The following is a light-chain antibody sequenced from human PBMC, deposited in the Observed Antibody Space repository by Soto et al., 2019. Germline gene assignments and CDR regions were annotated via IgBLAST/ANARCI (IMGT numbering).Light chain of an antibody. J-gene: IGKJ1*01. CDR2: KAS. V-gene: IGKV1-5*03. Sequence: DIQMTQSPSTLSASVGDRVTITCRASQTISSWLAWYQQKPGKAPKLLIYKASSLESVVPSRFSGRGSGTEFTLTNSSLQPDHFATYYCQQYNNYQWTFGQGTKVQIK. CDR3: QQYNNYQWT. CDR1: QTISSW.